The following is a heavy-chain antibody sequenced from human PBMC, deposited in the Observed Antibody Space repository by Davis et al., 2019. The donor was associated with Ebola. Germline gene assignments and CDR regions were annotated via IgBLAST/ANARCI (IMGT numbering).Heavy chain of an antibody. CDR1: GFTFSSYS. Sequence: GGSLRLSCAASGFTFSSYSMNWVRQAPGKGLEWVSSISSSSSYIYYADSVKGRFTISRDNGKNTLYLQMNSLRAEDTAVYYCARDCSGGSCYSGFDYWGQGTLVTVSS. V-gene: IGHV3-21*01. J-gene: IGHJ4*02. D-gene: IGHD2-15*01. CDR3: ARDCSGGSCYSGFDY. CDR2: ISSSSSYI.